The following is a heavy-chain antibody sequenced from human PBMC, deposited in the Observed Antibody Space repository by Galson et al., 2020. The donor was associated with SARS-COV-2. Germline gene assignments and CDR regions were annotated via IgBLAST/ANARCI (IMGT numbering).Heavy chain of an antibody. Sequence: SETLSLTCTASGGSIKNKYWSWIRQPPGKGLEWIGYIYYTGSTNYNPSLKSRVTMSVDTSRNQFSLKLSTVTAADTAVYFCARYCSDGNCFSFDQWGQGTLVTVSS. J-gene: IGHJ4*02. CDR3: ARYCSDGNCFSFDQ. CDR1: GGSIKNKY. CDR2: IYYTGST. V-gene: IGHV4-59*01. D-gene: IGHD2-15*01.